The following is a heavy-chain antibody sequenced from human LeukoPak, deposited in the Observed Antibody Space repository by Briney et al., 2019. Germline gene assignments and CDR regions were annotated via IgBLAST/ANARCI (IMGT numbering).Heavy chain of an antibody. Sequence: ASVKVSCKASGYTFTSYGISWVRQAPGQGLEWMGIINPSGGSTSYAQKFQGRVTMTRDMSTSTVYMELSSLRSEDTAVYYCARGGGSSWYYFDYWGQGTLVTVSS. CDR1: GYTFTSYG. V-gene: IGHV1-46*01. CDR2: INPSGGST. J-gene: IGHJ4*02. CDR3: ARGGGSSWYYFDY. D-gene: IGHD6-13*01.